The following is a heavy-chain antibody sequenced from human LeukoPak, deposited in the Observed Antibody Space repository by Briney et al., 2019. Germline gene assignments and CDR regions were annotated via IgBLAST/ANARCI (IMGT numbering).Heavy chain of an antibody. CDR3: ARDGPQGVGWLDY. J-gene: IGHJ4*02. CDR1: GYTFTSYY. V-gene: IGHV1-2*02. CDR2: INPNSGGT. D-gene: IGHD6-19*01. Sequence: ASVKVSCKASGYTFTSYYMHWVRQAPGQGLEWMGWINPNSGGTNYAQKFQGRVTMTRDTSISTAYMELSRLRSDDTAVYYCARDGPQGVGWLDYWGQGTLITVSS.